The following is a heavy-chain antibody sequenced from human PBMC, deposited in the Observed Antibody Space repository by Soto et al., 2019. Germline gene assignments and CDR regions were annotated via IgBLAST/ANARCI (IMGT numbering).Heavy chain of an antibody. CDR1: GFSLSTSGAG. J-gene: IGHJ6*02. CDR3: AHRLTAAVGGDYYYHYGGYV. V-gene: IGHV2-5*02. D-gene: IGHD2-21*01. Sequence: QITLKESGPTLVKPPQPLTLTCTLSGFSLSTSGAGVGWIRQSPGTVLEWLALIYWDDDKRYSPSLKSRITTTQDTSKTRVVLTMTKMGSVDTATYYCAHRLTAAVGGDYYYHYGGYVWCRGTTVTVAS. CDR2: IYWDDDK.